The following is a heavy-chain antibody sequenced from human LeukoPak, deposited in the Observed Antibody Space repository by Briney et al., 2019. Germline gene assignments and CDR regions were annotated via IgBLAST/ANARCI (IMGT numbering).Heavy chain of an antibody. CDR2: IIPIFGTA. CDR1: GGTFSSYP. Sequence: SVKVSCKASGGTFSSYPISWVRQAPGQGLAWMGGIIPIFGTANYAQKFQGRVTITTDESTSTAYMELSSLRSEDTAVYYCAPNYCSSTSCYQNWFDPWGQGTLVTVSS. J-gene: IGHJ5*02. V-gene: IGHV1-69*05. CDR3: APNYCSSTSCYQNWFDP. D-gene: IGHD2-2*01.